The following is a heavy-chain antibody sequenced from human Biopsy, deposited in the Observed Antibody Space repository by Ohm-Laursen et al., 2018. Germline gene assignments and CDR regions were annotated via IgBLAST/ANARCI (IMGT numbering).Heavy chain of an antibody. V-gene: IGHV4-59*08. CDR1: GDSINSSY. CDR3: ARQRSGGRSFDY. CDR2: ISNSGNT. Sequence: SETLSLTCTVSGDSINSSYWSWIRQAPGKGLEWIGFISNSGNTNYNPSLKSRVTISADTSKNQFSLKLGSVTVADTAVFYCARQRSGGRSFDYWGQGSLVTVSS. J-gene: IGHJ4*02. D-gene: IGHD2-15*01.